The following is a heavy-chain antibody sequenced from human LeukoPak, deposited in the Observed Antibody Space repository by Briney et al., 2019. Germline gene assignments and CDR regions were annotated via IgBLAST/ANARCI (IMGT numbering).Heavy chain of an antibody. Sequence: PSETLSLTCTVSGGSISSYYWSWIRQPAGKGLEWIGRIYTSGGTNYNPSLKSRVTMSVDTSKNQFSLKLSSVTAADTAVYYCAREACSSTSCYFDYWGQGTLVTVSS. CDR2: IYTSGGT. V-gene: IGHV4-4*07. CDR1: GGSISSYY. J-gene: IGHJ4*02. CDR3: AREACSSTSCYFDY. D-gene: IGHD2-2*01.